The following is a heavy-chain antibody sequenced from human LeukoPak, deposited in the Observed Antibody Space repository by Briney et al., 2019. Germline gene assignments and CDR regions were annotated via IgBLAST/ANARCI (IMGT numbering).Heavy chain of an antibody. J-gene: IGHJ4*02. V-gene: IGHV3-53*01. CDR3: ANPITLVRGVIIGDY. Sequence: QPGGSLRLSCAASGFTVSSNYMSWVRQAPGKGLEWVSVIYSGGSTYYADSVKGRFNISRDNSKNTLYLQMNSLRAEDTAVYYCANPITLVRGVIIGDYWGQGTLVAVSS. D-gene: IGHD3-10*01. CDR1: GFTVSSNY. CDR2: IYSGGST.